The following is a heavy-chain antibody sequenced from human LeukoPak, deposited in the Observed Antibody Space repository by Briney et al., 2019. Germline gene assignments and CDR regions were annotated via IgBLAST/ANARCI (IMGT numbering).Heavy chain of an antibody. D-gene: IGHD1-26*01. CDR3: ARDGGGSQQSNWFDP. CDR1: GFILSNYA. CDR2: ISGGGGGT. J-gene: IGHJ5*02. V-gene: IGHV3-23*01. Sequence: GGSLRLSCATSGFILSNYAMSWVRQAPGKGPEWVSGISGGGGGTYYADSVKGRFTISRANSKNTLYLQMNSLRAEDTAVYYCARDGGGSQQSNWFDPWGQGTLVTVSS.